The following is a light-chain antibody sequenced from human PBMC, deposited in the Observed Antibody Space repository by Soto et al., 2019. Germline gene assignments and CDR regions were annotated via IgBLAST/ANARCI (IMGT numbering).Light chain of an antibody. J-gene: IGLJ3*02. Sequence: QLVLTQSSSASASLGSSVKLTCTLSIWHSSYLIAWHQQQPGQAPRYLVTLEGSGSYNKGSGVPYCFSGSSSGADRDLTIANLQFEAEADYYCETWDSNTHTVVGGGTTLTVL. CDR1: IWHSSYL. V-gene: IGLV4-60*02. CDR3: ETWDSNTHTV. CDR2: LEGSGSY.